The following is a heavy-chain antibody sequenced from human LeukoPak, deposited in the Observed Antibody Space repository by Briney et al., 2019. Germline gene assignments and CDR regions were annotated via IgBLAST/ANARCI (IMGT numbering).Heavy chain of an antibody. CDR3: ARESVSSSVFFDY. CDR1: GYTFTSYY. Sequence: GASVKVSCKASGYTFTSYYMHWVRQAPGQGLEWMAIINPSGGGTSYAQEFQGRITMTRDTSTSTVYMELSSLRSEDTAVYYCARESVSSSVFFDYWGQGTLVTVSS. D-gene: IGHD6-19*01. V-gene: IGHV1-46*01. J-gene: IGHJ4*02. CDR2: INPSGGGT.